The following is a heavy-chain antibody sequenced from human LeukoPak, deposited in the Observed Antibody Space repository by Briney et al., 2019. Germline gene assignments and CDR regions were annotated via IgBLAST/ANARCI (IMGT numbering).Heavy chain of an antibody. CDR3: ATGKGARDF. J-gene: IGHJ4*02. Sequence: PGGSLRLSCAASGFTFNNAWMNWVRQAPGKGLEWVGRIKSKADGGTADYAAPVKGRFTITRDDSKTTLYLQMNSLKTEDTAVYYCATGKGARDFWGQGTLVTVSS. CDR2: IKSKADGGTA. CDR1: GFTFNNAW. V-gene: IGHV3-15*01. D-gene: IGHD4-23*01.